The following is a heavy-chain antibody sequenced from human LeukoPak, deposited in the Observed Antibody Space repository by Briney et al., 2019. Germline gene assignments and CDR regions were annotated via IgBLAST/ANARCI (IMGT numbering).Heavy chain of an antibody. CDR1: GITFSSYS. CDR3: ARETQLGEVDV. D-gene: IGHD3-16*01. V-gene: IGHV3-21*01. Sequence: GGSLRLSCAASGITFSSYSMNWVRQAPGKGLEWVSCISSRSSYIYYADSVKGRFTISRDNARNSLYLQMNSLRAEDTAVYYCARETQLGEVDVWGQGTTVTVS. CDR2: ISSRSSYI. J-gene: IGHJ6*02.